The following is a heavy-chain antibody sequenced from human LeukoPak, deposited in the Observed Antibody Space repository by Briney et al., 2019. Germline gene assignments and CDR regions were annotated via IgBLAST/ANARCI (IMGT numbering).Heavy chain of an antibody. CDR1: GYSFTSYW. J-gene: IGHJ1*01. Sequence: GESLKISCKGSGYSFTSYWIGWVRQMPGKGLEWMGIIYPGDSDTRYSPSFQGQVTISADKSISTAYLQWSSLKASDTAMYYCARRAIAAAGVAEYFQHWGQGTLVTVSS. CDR2: IYPGDSDT. CDR3: ARRAIAAAGVAEYFQH. D-gene: IGHD6-13*01. V-gene: IGHV5-51*01.